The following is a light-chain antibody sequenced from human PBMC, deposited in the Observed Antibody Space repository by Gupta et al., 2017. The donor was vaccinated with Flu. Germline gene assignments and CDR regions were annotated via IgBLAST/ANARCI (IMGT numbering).Light chain of an antibody. J-gene: IGLJ2*01. V-gene: IGLV3-21*02. CDR2: EDS. Sequence: SYVLTQPPSVSVAPGQTAKITSGGNKIGSKYVHWYQQKSGQAPVLVVYEDSDRPAGLPDRFSGFNSGNTATLTISRVEAGDEADYYCQVWDNSIDHVVFGGGTKLTVL. CDR3: QVWDNSIDHVV. CDR1: KIGSKY.